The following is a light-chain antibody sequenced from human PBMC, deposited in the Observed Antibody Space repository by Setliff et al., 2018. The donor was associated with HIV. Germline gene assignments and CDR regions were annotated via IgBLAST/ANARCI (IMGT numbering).Light chain of an antibody. J-gene: IGLJ1*01. Sequence: SALTQPTSVSGSPGQSITISCTGTSSDVGGYNYVSWYQHRPGKAPKIVIYEVSNRPSGVSNRFSGSKSGNTASLTISGLQAEEEADYYCSSYTSSSTDVFGTGTKVTVL. CDR1: SSDVGGYNY. CDR2: EVS. CDR3: SSYTSSSTDV. V-gene: IGLV2-14*01.